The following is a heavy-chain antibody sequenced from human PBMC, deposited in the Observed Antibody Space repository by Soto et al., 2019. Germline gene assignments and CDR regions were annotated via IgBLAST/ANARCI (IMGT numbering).Heavy chain of an antibody. D-gene: IGHD1-1*01. CDR2: IYATGTT. CDR3: VRDGTKTLRDWFDP. Sequence: SETLSLTCTVSGASISGYYWGWIRKSAGKGLEWIGRIYATGTTDYNPSLKSRVMRSVDTSKKQFSLKLRSVTAADTAVYYCVRDGTKTLRDWFDPWGQGISVTVS. CDR1: GASISGYY. V-gene: IGHV4-4*07. J-gene: IGHJ5*02.